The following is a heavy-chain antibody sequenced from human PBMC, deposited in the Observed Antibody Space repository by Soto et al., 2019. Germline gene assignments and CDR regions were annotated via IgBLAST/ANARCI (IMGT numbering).Heavy chain of an antibody. D-gene: IGHD3-16*01. J-gene: IGHJ6*03. Sequence: SVKVSCKAVGYSFTSHYMHWVRQAPGQGLEWMGTIYPGGVNIAYAQKFKGRVTMTKDTSTSTAYMELSSLRSEDTAVYYCASKDFDYFSLPAPTVIYMLVLG. CDR1: GYSFTSHY. CDR3: ASKDFDYFSLPAPTVIYMLV. CDR2: IYPGGVNI. V-gene: IGHV1-46*01.